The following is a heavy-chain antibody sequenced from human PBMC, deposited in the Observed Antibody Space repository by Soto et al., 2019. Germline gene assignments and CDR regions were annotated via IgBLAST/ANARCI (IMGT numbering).Heavy chain of an antibody. CDR1: SGSISSSNW. V-gene: IGHV4-4*02. Sequence: SETLSLTCAVSSGSISSSNWWSWVRQPPGKGLEWIGEIYHSGSTNYNPSLKSRVTISVDKSKNQFSLKLSSVTAADTAVYYCARRHTEYCSSTSCYVNAFDIWGQGTMVTVSS. CDR3: ARRHTEYCSSTSCYVNAFDI. D-gene: IGHD2-2*01. CDR2: IYHSGST. J-gene: IGHJ3*02.